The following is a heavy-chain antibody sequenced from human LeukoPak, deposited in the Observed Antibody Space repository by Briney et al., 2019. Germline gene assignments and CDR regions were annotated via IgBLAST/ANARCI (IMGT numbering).Heavy chain of an antibody. CDR2: INDSGTT. CDR3: ARDWGVGGRPGYMDV. D-gene: IGHD6-6*01. Sequence: SETLSLTCGVSSEFFSGYYWGWIRQPPGKGLEWIGDINDSGTTNYNPTLKSRVTILVDTSKNQISLKLSSVTAADTAVYFCARDWGVGGRPGYMDVWGKGTTVTVSS. J-gene: IGHJ6*03. CDR1: SEFFSGYY. V-gene: IGHV4-34*01.